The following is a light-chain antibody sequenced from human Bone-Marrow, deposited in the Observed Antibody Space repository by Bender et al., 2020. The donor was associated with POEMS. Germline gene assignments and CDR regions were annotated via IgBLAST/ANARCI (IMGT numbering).Light chain of an antibody. J-gene: IGLJ2*01. CDR1: SSDVGSSYL. CDR2: EGT. Sequence: QSALTQPASVSGSPGQSITISCTGTSSDVGSSYLVSWYQQHPDKAPKLMIYEGTKRPSGVSNRISGSKSGSTASLTISGLQAEDEADYYCCSYAGSSTVLFGGGTKLTVL. V-gene: IGLV2-23*01. CDR3: CSYAGSSTVL.